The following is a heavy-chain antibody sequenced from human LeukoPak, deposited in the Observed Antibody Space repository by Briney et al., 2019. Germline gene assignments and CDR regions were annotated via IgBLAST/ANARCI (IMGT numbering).Heavy chain of an antibody. Sequence: ASVKVSCKASGGTFSSYAISWVRQAPGQGLEWMGGIIPIFGTANYAQKFQGRVTITADVSTSTAYMELSSLRSEDTAVYYCAREGYCSSTSCSLGYWGQGTLVTVSS. D-gene: IGHD2-2*01. CDR2: IIPIFGTA. CDR1: GGTFSSYA. V-gene: IGHV1-69*01. J-gene: IGHJ4*02. CDR3: AREGYCSSTSCSLGY.